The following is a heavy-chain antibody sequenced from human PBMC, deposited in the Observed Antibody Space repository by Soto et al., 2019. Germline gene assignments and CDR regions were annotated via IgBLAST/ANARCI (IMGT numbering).Heavy chain of an antibody. CDR1: GYTFTSYG. J-gene: IGHJ1*01. Sequence: ASVKVSCKASGYTFTSYGISWVRQAPGQGLEWMGWISAYNGNTNYAQKLQGRVTMTTDTSTSTAYMELRSLRSDDTAVYYCARGMWSYDIPPYFQHWGQGTLVTVSS. CDR2: ISAYNGNT. V-gene: IGHV1-18*01. CDR3: ARGMWSYDIPPYFQH. D-gene: IGHD3-9*01.